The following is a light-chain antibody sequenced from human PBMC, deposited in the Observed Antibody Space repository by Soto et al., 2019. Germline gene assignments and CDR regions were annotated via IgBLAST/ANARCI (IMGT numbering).Light chain of an antibody. Sequence: QSALTQPPSASGSPGQSVTISCTGTSSDVGGYNYVSWYQKHPGKATKLMIYEVSKRPSGVPDRFAGFKSGNTASLTVSGLQAEDESDYYCRSYAVSNNFGFGGGTKVTVL. CDR2: EVS. CDR3: RSYAVSNNFG. CDR1: SSDVGGYNY. J-gene: IGLJ3*02. V-gene: IGLV2-8*01.